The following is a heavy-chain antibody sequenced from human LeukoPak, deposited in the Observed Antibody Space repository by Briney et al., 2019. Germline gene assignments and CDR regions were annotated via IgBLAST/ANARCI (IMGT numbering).Heavy chain of an antibody. CDR2: IFGSGGSP. J-gene: IGHJ4*02. CDR1: GFTFGSFA. Sequence: GGSLRLSCEASGFTFGSFAMYWVRQVPGKGLEWIAGIFGSGGSPHYADSVKGRFTISRDNSKNTVYLQINSLRAEDTAVYYCGKTTAGYSSGQKPAWPVDYWGQGTLVTVSS. V-gene: IGHV3-23*01. CDR3: GKTTAGYSSGQKPAWPVDY. D-gene: IGHD5-18*01.